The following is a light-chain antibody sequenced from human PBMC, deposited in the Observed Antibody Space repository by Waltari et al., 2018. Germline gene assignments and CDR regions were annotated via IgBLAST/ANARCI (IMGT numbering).Light chain of an antibody. V-gene: IGKV3D-15*01. Sequence: EIVMTQSPATLSVSPGERATLSCRASQSVSSNLAWYQPKPGQAPRLLIFGASIRAPGIPARFSGSGSGTEFTLTISSLQSEDFAVYYCQEYNTWLRWSFGQGTKVEIK. CDR2: GAS. CDR3: QEYNTWLRWS. J-gene: IGKJ1*01. CDR1: QSVSSN.